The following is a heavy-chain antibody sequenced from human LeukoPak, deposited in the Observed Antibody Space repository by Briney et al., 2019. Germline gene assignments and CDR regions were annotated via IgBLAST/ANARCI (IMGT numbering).Heavy chain of an antibody. V-gene: IGHV1-24*01. CDR3: FGSGSYYVDAFDI. CDR1: GYTLTELS. J-gene: IGHJ3*02. Sequence: GASVKVSCKVSGYTLTELSMHGVRQAPGKGLEWMGGFDPEDGETIYAQKFQGRVTMTEDTSTDTAYMELSSLRSEGTAAYYRFGSGSYYVDAFDIWGQGTMVTVSS. D-gene: IGHD3-10*01. CDR2: FDPEDGET.